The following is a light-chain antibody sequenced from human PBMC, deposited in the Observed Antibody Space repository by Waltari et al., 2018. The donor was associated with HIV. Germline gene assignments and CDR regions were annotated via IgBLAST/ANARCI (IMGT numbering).Light chain of an antibody. CDR3: MQARQSTFT. Sequence: DVVMTQSPISLSVSPGESASISCRSSQSLLHSNGDNYLDWYFQKPGQTPQLLIYLGSSRAPGVPDRFSSAGSGTDFTLRISRVEPEDVGVYYCMQARQSTFTFGPGTKIEI. CDR2: LGS. CDR1: QSLLHSNGDNY. J-gene: IGKJ3*01. V-gene: IGKV2-28*01.